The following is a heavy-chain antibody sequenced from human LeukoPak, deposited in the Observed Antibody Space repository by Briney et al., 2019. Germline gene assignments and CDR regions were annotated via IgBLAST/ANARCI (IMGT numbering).Heavy chain of an antibody. D-gene: IGHD2-15*01. V-gene: IGHV1-18*01. CDR3: ARAGYCSGGSCEYYYYYGMDV. Sequence: GASVKVSCKASGYTFTSYGISWVRQAPGQGLEWMGWISAYNGNTNYAQKLQGRVTMTTDTSTSTAYMELRSLRSDDTAVYYCARAGYCSGGSCEYYYYYGMDVWGQGTTVTVSS. J-gene: IGHJ6*02. CDR1: GYTFTSYG. CDR2: ISAYNGNT.